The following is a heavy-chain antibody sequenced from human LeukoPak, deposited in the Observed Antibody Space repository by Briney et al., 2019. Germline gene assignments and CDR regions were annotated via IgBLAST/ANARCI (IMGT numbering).Heavy chain of an antibody. D-gene: IGHD1/OR15-1a*01. CDR1: GFTVSDNY. V-gene: IGHV3-66*01. CDR3: ARDEQGNGGFDY. CDR2: IYSSGAT. J-gene: IGHJ4*02. Sequence: GGSLRLSCALSGFTVSDNYMSWLRQAPGKGLEWVSIIYSSGATYYADSVKGRFTVPRDNSKNTLFLQMNSVRGEDTAVYYCARDEQGNGGFDYWGQGTLVTVSS.